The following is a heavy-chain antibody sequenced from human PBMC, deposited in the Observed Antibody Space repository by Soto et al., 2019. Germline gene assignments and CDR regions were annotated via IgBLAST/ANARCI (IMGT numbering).Heavy chain of an antibody. CDR2: IGTDSNT. J-gene: IGHJ4*01. CDR1: GFTFNSYA. Sequence: GGSLRLSCAASGFTFNSYAMNWVRQAPGKGLAWVSAIGTDSNTYYADSVKGRFTISRDNSRTTVYLQMNSLRAEDTALYYCVRKYPGTRPFDYWGQGTLGTVSS. D-gene: IGHD6-6*01. CDR3: VRKYPGTRPFDY. V-gene: IGHV3-23*01.